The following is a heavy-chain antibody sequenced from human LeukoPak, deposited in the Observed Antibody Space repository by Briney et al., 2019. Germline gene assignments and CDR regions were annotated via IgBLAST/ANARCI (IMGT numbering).Heavy chain of an antibody. CDR3: ARDCIAAAGFYYYYYGMDV. CDR2: VDDSGST. D-gene: IGHD6-13*01. CDR1: GASISSSGYY. Sequence: SQTLSLTCTVSGASISSSGYYWAWLRQPPWRGLEWIVSVDDSGSTTYSPSLKSRVTISVDTSKNQFSLKLSSVTAADTAVYYCARDCIAAAGFYYYYYGMDVWGQGTTVTVSS. V-gene: IGHV4-39*02. J-gene: IGHJ6*02.